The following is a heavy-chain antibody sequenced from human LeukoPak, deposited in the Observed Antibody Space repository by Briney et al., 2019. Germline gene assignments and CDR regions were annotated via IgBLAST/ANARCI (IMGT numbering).Heavy chain of an antibody. CDR2: ISAYNGNT. CDR1: GYTFTSYG. J-gene: IGHJ4*02. D-gene: IGHD3-9*01. CDR3: AREDYDILTGYLLYFDY. Sequence: ASVEVSCKASGYTFTSYGISWVRQAPGQGLEWMGWISAYNGNTNYAQKLQGRVTMTTDTSTSTAYMELRSLRSDDTAVYYCAREDYDILTGYLLYFDYWGQGTLVTVSS. V-gene: IGHV1-18*01.